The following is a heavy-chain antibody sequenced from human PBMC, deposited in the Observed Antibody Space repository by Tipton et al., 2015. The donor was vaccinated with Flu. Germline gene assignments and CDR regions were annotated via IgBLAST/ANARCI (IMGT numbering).Heavy chain of an antibody. D-gene: IGHD5-18*01. V-gene: IGHV4-38-2*02. Sequence: TLSLTCSVSGDSIGSPYYWGWIRQPPGKGLEWIGTVGTMSHSGRTYYNPSLKSRVTISVDTSKNQFSLKLSSVTAADTAVYYCARVVTKGNFDYWGQGTLVTVSS. CDR2: VGTMSHSGRT. CDR1: GDSIGSPYY. CDR3: ARVVTKGNFDY. J-gene: IGHJ4*02.